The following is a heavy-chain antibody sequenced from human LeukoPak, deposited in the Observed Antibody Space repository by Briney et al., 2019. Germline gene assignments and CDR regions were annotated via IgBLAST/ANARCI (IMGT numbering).Heavy chain of an antibody. CDR3: AASSGYTSGWYWFDP. D-gene: IGHD6-19*01. J-gene: IGHJ5*02. CDR2: LSNTGST. V-gene: IGHV4-39*02. Sequence: SETLSHTCIVSGDSISSTSYSWGWIRQPPGKGLEWVGSLSNTGSTYHNPSLRSRLTISVDMSKNHFSLRLSSVTAADTAVYYCAASSGYTSGWYWFDPWGQGTLVTVSS. CDR1: GDSISSTSYS.